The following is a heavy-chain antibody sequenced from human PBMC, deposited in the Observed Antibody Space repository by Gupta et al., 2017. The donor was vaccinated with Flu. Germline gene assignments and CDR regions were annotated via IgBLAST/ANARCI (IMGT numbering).Heavy chain of an antibody. CDR3: ARGRSVVITPLYD. J-gene: IGHJ4*02. Sequence: EVQLVETGGGLIQPGGSLRLSCAASGFTVSSNYMSWVRQAPGKGLEWVSVIYSGGSTYYADSVKGRFTISRDNSKNTLYLQMNSLRAEDTAVYYCARGRSVVITPLYDWGQGTLVTVSS. D-gene: IGHD3-3*01. CDR2: IYSGGST. CDR1: GFTVSSNY. V-gene: IGHV3-53*02.